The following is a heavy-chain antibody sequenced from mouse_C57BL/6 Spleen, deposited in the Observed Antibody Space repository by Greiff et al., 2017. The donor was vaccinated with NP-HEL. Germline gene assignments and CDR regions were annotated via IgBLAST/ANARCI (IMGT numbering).Heavy chain of an antibody. CDR3: ARSGVNFYFDY. CDR1: GYTFTDYY. Sequence: EVQLQQSGPELVKPGASVKISCKASGYTFTDYYMNWVKQSHGKSLEWIGDSNPNNGGTSYNQKFKGKATLTVDKSSSTAYMELRSLTSEDSAVYYCARSGVNFYFDYWVQGTTLTVSS. CDR2: SNPNNGGT. D-gene: IGHD1-3*01. J-gene: IGHJ2*01. V-gene: IGHV1-26*01.